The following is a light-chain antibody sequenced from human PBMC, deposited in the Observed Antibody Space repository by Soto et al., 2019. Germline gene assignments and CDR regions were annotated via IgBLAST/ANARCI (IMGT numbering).Light chain of an antibody. CDR3: HQYNDLYT. J-gene: IGKJ2*01. CDR1: QSIGTW. Sequence: DVQMTQSPSTLSASVGDRVTITCRASQSIGTWLAWYQQKPGRAPQLVIFGASNLESGVPSRFSGSGSGTEFTLTISSLQPDDFATYYCHQYNDLYTFGQGTNLEIK. CDR2: GAS. V-gene: IGKV1-5*01.